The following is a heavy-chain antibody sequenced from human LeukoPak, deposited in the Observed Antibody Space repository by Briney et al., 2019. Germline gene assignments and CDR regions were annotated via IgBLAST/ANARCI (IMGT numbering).Heavy chain of an antibody. Sequence: GGSLRLSCAASGFTFSSYWMHWVRQAPGKGLVWVSRINSDGSSTSYADSVKGRFTISRDNAKNSLYLQMNSLRAEDTAVYYCARDMELWFDLGYFDYWGQGTLVTVSS. V-gene: IGHV3-74*01. CDR3: ARDMELWFDLGYFDY. J-gene: IGHJ4*02. D-gene: IGHD5-18*01. CDR1: GFTFSSYW. CDR2: INSDGSST.